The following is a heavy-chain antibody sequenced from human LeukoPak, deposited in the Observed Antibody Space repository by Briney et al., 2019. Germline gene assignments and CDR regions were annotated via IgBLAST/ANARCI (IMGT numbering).Heavy chain of an antibody. J-gene: IGHJ4*02. CDR3: ARGAYCGGDCYSHYFDY. V-gene: IGHV1-69*01. D-gene: IGHD2-21*01. CDR1: GGTFSSYA. Sequence: SVKVSCKASGGTFSSYAISWVRQAPGQGLEWMGGIIPIFGTANYAQKFQGRVTITADESTSTAHMELSSLRSEDTAVYYCARGAYCGGDCYSHYFDYWGQGTLVTVSS. CDR2: IIPIFGTA.